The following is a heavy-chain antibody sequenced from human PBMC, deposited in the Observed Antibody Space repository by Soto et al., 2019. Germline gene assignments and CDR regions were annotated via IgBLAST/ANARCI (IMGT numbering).Heavy chain of an antibody. Sequence: QVQLGESGGGVVQPGWSLRLSCAASGLTFSGLGMHWVRQAPGKGLEWVAVISYDGSNKYYADSVKGRFTISRDNSKNTLYLQMNSLRAEDTAVYYCAKDQALGVRGYRGRLDYWGQGTLVIVSS. CDR3: AKDQALGVRGYRGRLDY. J-gene: IGHJ4*02. CDR1: GLTFSGLG. V-gene: IGHV3-30*18. CDR2: ISYDGSNK. D-gene: IGHD5-18*01.